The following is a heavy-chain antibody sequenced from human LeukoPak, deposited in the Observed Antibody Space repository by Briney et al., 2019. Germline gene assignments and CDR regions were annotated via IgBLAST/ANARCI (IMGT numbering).Heavy chain of an antibody. V-gene: IGHV5-51*01. CDR3: ARQIAAAGTSYYFDY. J-gene: IGHJ4*02. Sequence: GASLKISCKGSGYSFTSYWIGWVRQLPGKGLEWMGIIYPGDSDTRYSPSFQGQVTISADKSISTAYLQWSSLKASDTAMYYCARQIAAAGTSYYFDYWGQGTLVTVSS. D-gene: IGHD6-13*01. CDR1: GYSFTSYW. CDR2: IYPGDSDT.